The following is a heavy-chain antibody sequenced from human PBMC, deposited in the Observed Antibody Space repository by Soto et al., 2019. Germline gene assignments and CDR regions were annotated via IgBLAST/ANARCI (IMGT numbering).Heavy chain of an antibody. J-gene: IGHJ4*02. Sequence: ASVKVSCKTSGYTFTRYYIHWVRQAPGQGLEWMGWINPNSGDTKYAQRFQGRVTMTKDTSITTAYMELTRLRSDDTAVYFCARQLAYCGGDCYTDPVDYWGQGTLVTVSS. CDR2: INPNSGDT. CDR3: ARQLAYCGGDCYTDPVDY. D-gene: IGHD2-21*02. CDR1: GYTFTRYY. V-gene: IGHV1-2*02.